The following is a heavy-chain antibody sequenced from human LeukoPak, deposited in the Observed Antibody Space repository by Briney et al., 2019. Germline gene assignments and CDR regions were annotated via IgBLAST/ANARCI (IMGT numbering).Heavy chain of an antibody. CDR2: ITGGGTTT. D-gene: IGHD6-19*01. CDR3: AKGTSGWYWRFDY. Sequence: GGSLRLSCVSSGFSFSNYAMSWVRQAPGKGLEWVSGITGGGTTTSYADSVKGRFTISRDNSKNTLFLQMNSLRAEDTAVYYCAKGTSGWYWRFDYWGQGTLVTVSS. V-gene: IGHV3-23*01. J-gene: IGHJ4*02. CDR1: GFSFSNYA.